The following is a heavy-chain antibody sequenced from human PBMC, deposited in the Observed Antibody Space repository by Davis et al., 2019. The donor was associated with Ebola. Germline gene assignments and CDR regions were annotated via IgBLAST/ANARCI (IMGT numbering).Heavy chain of an antibody. D-gene: IGHD4-17*01. CDR2: ISVRSIT. V-gene: IGHV3-23*01. CDR1: GFIFSSYA. CDR3: AKVHPPTTVTTGWFDP. J-gene: IGHJ5*02. Sequence: GEFLNISCAASGFIFSSYAMSWVRQAPGKGLEWVSSISVRSITYHADSVKGRFTISRDNSKNTLYLQMNSLRAEDTAVYYCAKVHPPTTVTTGWFDPWGQGTLVTVSS.